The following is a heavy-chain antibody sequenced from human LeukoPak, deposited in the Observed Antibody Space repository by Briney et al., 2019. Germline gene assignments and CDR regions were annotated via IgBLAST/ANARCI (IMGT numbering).Heavy chain of an antibody. CDR3: ARDLSGVTGYTYGRGIDY. V-gene: IGHV3-23*01. CDR2: ISDTGNT. Sequence: PGGSLRLSCAASGFTLSSYAMSWVRQAPGKGLEWVSAISDTGNTYHADSVKGRLTISRDSSKNTLFLQMNSLRAEDTAVYYCARDLSGVTGYTYGRGIDYWGQGTLVTVSS. D-gene: IGHD5-18*01. CDR1: GFTLSSYA. J-gene: IGHJ4*02.